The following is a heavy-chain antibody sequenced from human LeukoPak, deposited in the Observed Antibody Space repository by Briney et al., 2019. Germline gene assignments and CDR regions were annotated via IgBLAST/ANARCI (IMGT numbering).Heavy chain of an antibody. J-gene: IGHJ3*02. D-gene: IGHD5-24*01. CDR2: INPNSGGS. V-gene: IGHV1-2*02. Sequence: ASVKVSCKASGYTFTDYYIHWVRQAPGQGLEWMGWINPNSGGSNYAQNFQGRVTVTRDTSITTANMELSSLRSEDTAVYYCARGEMDTIIDIWGQGTMVTVSS. CDR3: ARGEMDTIIDI. CDR1: GYTFTDYY.